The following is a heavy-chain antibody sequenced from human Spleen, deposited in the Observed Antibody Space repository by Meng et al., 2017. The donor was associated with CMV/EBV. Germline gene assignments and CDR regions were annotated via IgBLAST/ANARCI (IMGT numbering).Heavy chain of an antibody. CDR2: IIPGLGTT. Sequence: SVKVSCKASRDTFNSYTISWVRQAPGQGLEWMGGIIPGLGTTKNAQKFQGRITVTTDESTSTVYMELNSLRSDDTAVYYCARALERRGSPGKNWFDPWGQGTLVTVSS. J-gene: IGHJ5*02. V-gene: IGHV1-69*16. CDR1: RDTFNSYT. CDR3: ARALERRGSPGKNWFDP. D-gene: IGHD1-1*01.